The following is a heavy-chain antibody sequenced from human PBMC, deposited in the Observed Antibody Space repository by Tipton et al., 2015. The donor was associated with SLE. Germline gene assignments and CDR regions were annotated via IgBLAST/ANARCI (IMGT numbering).Heavy chain of an antibody. CDR2: IRYDGSNK. J-gene: IGHJ6*02. CDR3: AKGSCSSTSCPRGMDV. Sequence: SLRLSCAASGFTVSSKYMSWVRQAPGKGLEWVAFIRYDGSNKYYADSVKGRFTISRDNSKNTLYLQMNSLRAEDTAVYYCAKGSCSSTSCPRGMDVWGQGTTVTVSS. CDR1: GFTVSSKY. D-gene: IGHD2-2*01. V-gene: IGHV3-30*02.